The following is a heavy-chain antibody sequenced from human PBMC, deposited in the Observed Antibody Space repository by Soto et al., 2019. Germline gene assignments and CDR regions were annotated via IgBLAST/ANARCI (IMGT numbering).Heavy chain of an antibody. D-gene: IGHD5-12*01. Sequence: SETLSLTCTVSGGSISSYYWSWIRQPPGKGLEWIGYIYYSGSTNYNPSLKSRVTISVDTSKNQFSLKLSSVTAADTAVYYCARHGPVATINYFDYWGQGTLVTVSS. J-gene: IGHJ4*02. CDR3: ARHGPVATINYFDY. CDR1: GGSISSYY. CDR2: IYYSGST. V-gene: IGHV4-59*01.